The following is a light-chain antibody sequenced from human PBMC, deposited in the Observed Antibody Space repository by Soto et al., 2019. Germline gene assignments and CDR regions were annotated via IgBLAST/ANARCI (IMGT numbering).Light chain of an antibody. CDR1: NIGSKR. J-gene: IGLJ1*01. V-gene: IGLV3-21*04. CDR2: YDS. Sequence: SYELTQPPSVSVAPEKTARLTCGGDNIGSKRVHWYRQKPGQAPVLVIYYDSDRPSGIPDRFSGSNSGNTATLTINRVEAGDEADYYCQVWDITTDHYVFGTGTKLTVL. CDR3: QVWDITTDHYV.